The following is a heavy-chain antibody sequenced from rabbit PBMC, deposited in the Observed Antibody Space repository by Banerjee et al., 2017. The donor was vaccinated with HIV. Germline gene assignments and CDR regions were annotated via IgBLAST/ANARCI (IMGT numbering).Heavy chain of an antibody. CDR2: ISTGSSGTT. J-gene: IGHJ4*01. CDR3: ARGTVTYGGWNL. D-gene: IGHD4-2*01. CDR1: GFSFPSDYN. Sequence: QSLEESGGDLVKPGASLTLTCTVSGFSFPSDYNMCWVRQAPGKGPEWIACISTGSSGTTYYASWAKGRFTISKTSSTTVTLQLNSLTAADTATYFCARGTVTYGGWNLWGQGTLVTVS. V-gene: IGHV1S40*01.